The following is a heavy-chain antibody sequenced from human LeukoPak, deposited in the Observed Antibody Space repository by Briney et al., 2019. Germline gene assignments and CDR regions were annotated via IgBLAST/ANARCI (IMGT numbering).Heavy chain of an antibody. CDR3: ARVGPFGEYIGEFTIH. Sequence: GASVKVSCKASGYTFTSYGISWVRQAPGQGLEWMGWISAYNGNTNYAQKLQGRVTMTTDTSTSTAYMELRSPRSDDTAVYYCARVGPFGEYIGEFTIHWGQGTLVTVSS. J-gene: IGHJ4*02. V-gene: IGHV1-18*01. CDR2: ISAYNGNT. CDR1: GYTFTSYG. D-gene: IGHD3-10*01.